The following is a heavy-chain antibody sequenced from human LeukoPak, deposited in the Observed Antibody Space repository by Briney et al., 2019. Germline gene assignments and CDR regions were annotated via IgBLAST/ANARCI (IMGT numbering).Heavy chain of an antibody. J-gene: IGHJ3*02. CDR3: ARAMGCSSTSCYTGAFDI. D-gene: IGHD2-2*02. Sequence: PGGSLRLSCVASGFTLSSYWMSWVRQAPGKGLEWVSGINWNGGSTGYADSVKGRFTISRDNAKNSLYLQMNSLRAEDTALYYCARAMGCSSTSCYTGAFDIWGQGTMVTVSS. V-gene: IGHV3-20*04. CDR2: INWNGGST. CDR1: GFTLSSYW.